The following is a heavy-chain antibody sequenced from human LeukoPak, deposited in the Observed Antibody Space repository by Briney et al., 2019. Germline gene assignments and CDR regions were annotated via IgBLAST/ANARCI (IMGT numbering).Heavy chain of an antibody. CDR2: LWDDGINT. D-gene: IGHD2-2*01. CDR3: GVLPAATMLRDF. CDR1: GFTFSTYG. J-gene: IGHJ4*02. Sequence: GGSLRLSCAASGFTFSTYGMHWARQAPGKGLEWVAVLWDDGINTSYADSVKGRFTISRDTSQNTLYLQMDSLRAEDTAVYFCGVLPAATMLRDFWGQGTLVTVSS. V-gene: IGHV3-33*01.